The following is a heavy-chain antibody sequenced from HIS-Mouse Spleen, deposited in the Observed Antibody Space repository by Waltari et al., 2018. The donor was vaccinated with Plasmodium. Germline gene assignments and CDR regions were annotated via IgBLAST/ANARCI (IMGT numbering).Heavy chain of an antibody. CDR1: GFPFSSYW. CDR3: ASSWYWYFDL. CDR2: IKKDGSEK. Sequence: EVQLVESGGGLVQPGGSLRLSCAASGFPFSSYWMSWVRQAPGKGLEGVANIKKDGSEKYYVDSGKGRFTISRDNAKNSLYLQMNSLRAEDTAVYYCASSWYWYFDLWGRGTLVTVSS. D-gene: IGHD6-13*01. V-gene: IGHV3-7*01. J-gene: IGHJ2*01.